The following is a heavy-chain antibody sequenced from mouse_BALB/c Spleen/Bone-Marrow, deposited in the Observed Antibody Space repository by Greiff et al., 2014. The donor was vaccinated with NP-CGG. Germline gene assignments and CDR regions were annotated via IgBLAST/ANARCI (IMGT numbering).Heavy chain of an antibody. J-gene: IGHJ1*01. D-gene: IGHD2-3*01. Sequence: VKLVESGPGLVAPSQSLSITCTVSGFSLTSYGVHWVRQPPGKGLEWLGVIWAGGSTNYNSALMSRMSIIKGNTKSKVFLKMNSLQTDDAAMDYCSRVYVWYFDVWGAGTTVTVSS. CDR1: GFSLTSYG. CDR2: IWAGGST. V-gene: IGHV2-9*02. CDR3: SRVYVWYFDV.